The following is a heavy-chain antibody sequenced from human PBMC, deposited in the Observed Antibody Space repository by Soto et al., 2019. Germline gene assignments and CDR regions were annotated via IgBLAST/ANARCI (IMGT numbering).Heavy chain of an antibody. CDR2: INPSGGST. CDR3: ARDSYSSSWRYYYYTMDV. Sequence: ASVKVSCKASGYXFTSYYMHWVRQAPGQGLEWMGIINPSGGSTSYAQKFQGRVTMTRDTSTSTVYMELSSLRSEDSAVYYCARDSYSSSWRYYYYTMDVWGQGTTVTVSS. D-gene: IGHD6-13*01. CDR1: GYXFTSYY. V-gene: IGHV1-46*01. J-gene: IGHJ6*02.